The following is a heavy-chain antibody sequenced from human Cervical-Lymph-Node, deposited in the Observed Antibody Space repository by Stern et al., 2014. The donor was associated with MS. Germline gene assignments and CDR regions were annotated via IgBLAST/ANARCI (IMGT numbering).Heavy chain of an antibody. D-gene: IGHD1-26*01. Sequence: QVQLVQSGPGLVKPSETLSLTCTVSGGSITSSSYYWGWIRQPPGRGLEYIGTVYYTGSTFYDPSLKSRVTISVDTSKNPVTLKLTSGTAADTAVYYCVRPDIMGTIWNWGQGTLVTVSS. J-gene: IGHJ4*02. CDR3: VRPDIMGTIWN. CDR1: GGSITSSSYY. V-gene: IGHV4-39*01. CDR2: VYYTGST.